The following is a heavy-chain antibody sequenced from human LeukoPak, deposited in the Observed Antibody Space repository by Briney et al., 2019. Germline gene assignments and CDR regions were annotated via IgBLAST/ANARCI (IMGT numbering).Heavy chain of an antibody. CDR1: GFTFSSYT. V-gene: IGHV3-21*01. CDR3: AREVGAPRYFDY. J-gene: IGHJ4*02. Sequence: GGSLRLSCAASGFTFSSYTMNWVRQAPGKGLEWVSSISSSSSYMYYADSVKGRFTISRDNAKNSLYLQMNSLRAEDTAVYYCAREVGAPRYFDYWGQGTLVTVSS. D-gene: IGHD1-26*01. CDR2: ISSSSSYM.